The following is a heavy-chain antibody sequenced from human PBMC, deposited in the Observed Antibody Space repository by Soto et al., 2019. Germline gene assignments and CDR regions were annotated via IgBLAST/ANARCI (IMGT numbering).Heavy chain of an antibody. CDR3: ARYCSGGSCYHYYYGMDV. J-gene: IGHJ6*02. CDR1: GYTFTSYA. V-gene: IGHV1-3*05. Sequence: QVQLVQSGAEEKKPGASVKVSWKASGYTFTSYAMHWVRQAPGERLEWMGWINAGNGNTKYSQKFQGRVTITRDTSASTAYMELSSLRSEDTAVYYCARYCSGGSCYHYYYGMDVWGQGTTVTVSS. D-gene: IGHD2-15*01. CDR2: INAGNGNT.